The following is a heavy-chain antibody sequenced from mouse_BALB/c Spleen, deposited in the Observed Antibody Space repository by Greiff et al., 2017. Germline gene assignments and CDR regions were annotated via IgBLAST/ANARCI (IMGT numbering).Heavy chain of an antibody. CDR3: ARELQYGNTYYFDY. D-gene: IGHD2-10*02. CDR1: GFTFSDYG. J-gene: IGHJ2*01. CDR2: ISNLAYSI. V-gene: IGHV5-15*02. Sequence: EVKVVESGGGLVQPGGSRKLSCAASGFTFSDYGMAWVRQAPGKGPEWVAFISNLAYSIYYADTVTGRFTISRENAKNTLYLEMSSLRSEDTALYYCARELQYGNTYYFDYWGQGTTLTVSS.